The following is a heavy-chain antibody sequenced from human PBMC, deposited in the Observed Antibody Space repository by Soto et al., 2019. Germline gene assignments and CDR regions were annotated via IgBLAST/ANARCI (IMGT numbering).Heavy chain of an antibody. Sequence: QVQLVESGGGVVQPGRSLRLSFAASGFTFSSYAMHWVRQAPGKGLEWVAVISYDGSNKYYADSVKGRFTISRDNSKNTVSLHMNTLKAEAPAVYYCARAPLWSTAMVLWYFDLWGRGTLVTVSS. CDR3: ARAPLWSTAMVLWYFDL. V-gene: IGHV3-30-3*01. D-gene: IGHD5-18*01. J-gene: IGHJ2*01. CDR2: ISYDGSNK. CDR1: GFTFSSYA.